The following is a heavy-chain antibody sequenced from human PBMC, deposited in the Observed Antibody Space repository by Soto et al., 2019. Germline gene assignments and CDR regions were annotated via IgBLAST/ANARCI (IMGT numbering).Heavy chain of an antibody. Sequence: EVQLVESGGGLVQPGGSLRLSCAASGFTFSSYWMSWVRQAPGKGLEWVANIKQDGSEKYYVDSVKGRFTIYRDNAKNSLYLQMNSLRAEDTAVYYCARVPRDSSGLAYMDYYYYYMDVWGKGTTVTVSS. J-gene: IGHJ6*03. D-gene: IGHD6-19*01. CDR2: IKQDGSEK. CDR3: ARVPRDSSGLAYMDYYYYYMDV. V-gene: IGHV3-7*04. CDR1: GFTFSSYW.